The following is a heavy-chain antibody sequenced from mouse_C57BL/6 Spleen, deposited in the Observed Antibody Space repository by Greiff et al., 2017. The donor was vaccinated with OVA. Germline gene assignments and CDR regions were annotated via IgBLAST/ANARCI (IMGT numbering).Heavy chain of an antibody. D-gene: IGHD2-4*01. CDR3: ARSYYDYAYWYFDV. Sequence: VKLMESGAELVKPGASVKISCKASGYAFSSYWMNWVKQRPGKGLEWIGQIYPGDGDTNYNGKFKGKATLTADKSSSTAYMQLSSLTSEDSAVYFCARSYYDYAYWYFDVWGTETTVTVSS. J-gene: IGHJ1*03. V-gene: IGHV1-80*01. CDR2: IYPGDGDT. CDR1: GYAFSSYW.